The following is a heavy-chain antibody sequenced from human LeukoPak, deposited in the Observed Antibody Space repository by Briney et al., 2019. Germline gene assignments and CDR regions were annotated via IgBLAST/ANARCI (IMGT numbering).Heavy chain of an antibody. CDR1: GFTFSTDT. J-gene: IGHJ4*02. V-gene: IGHV3-21*01. CDR2: INSRSSHI. Sequence: GGSLKLSCAASGFTFSTDTMNWVRQAPGKGLEWVSSINSRSSHIYYADSVKGRFTISRDNAKNSLYLQMNSLRAEDTAVYYCARDRGASYGHPFDYWGQGTLVTVSS. D-gene: IGHD3-16*01. CDR3: ARDRGASYGHPFDY.